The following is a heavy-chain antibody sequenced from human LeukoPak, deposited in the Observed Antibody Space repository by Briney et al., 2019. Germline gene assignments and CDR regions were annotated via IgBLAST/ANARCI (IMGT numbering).Heavy chain of an antibody. J-gene: IGHJ4*02. Sequence: GGSLRLSCAASGFAFSSSVMSWVRQAPGKGLEWVSTVTASGSSTFYADSVKGRFTISRDNSKSTLYLQMNSLRAEDTALYYCAKRLSYYFDSWGRGIPVTVSS. CDR1: GFAFSSSV. V-gene: IGHV3-23*01. CDR3: AKRLSYYFDS. D-gene: IGHD2/OR15-2a*01. CDR2: VTASGSST.